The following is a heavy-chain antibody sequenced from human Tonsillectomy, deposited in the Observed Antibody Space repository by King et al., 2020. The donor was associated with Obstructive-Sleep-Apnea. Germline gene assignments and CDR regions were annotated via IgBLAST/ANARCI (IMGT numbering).Heavy chain of an antibody. CDR3: ARGPVGYDFWSGYYYYFDY. CDR1: GGSFSGYY. V-gene: IGHV4-34*01. D-gene: IGHD3-3*01. CDR2: INHSGST. Sequence: VQLQQWGAGLLKPSETLSLTCAVYGGSFSGYYWSWIRQPPGKGLEWIGEINHSGSTNYNPSLKSRDTISVDTSKNQFSLKLRSVTAADTAVYYCARGPVGYDFWSGYYYYFDYWGQGTLVTVSS. J-gene: IGHJ4*02.